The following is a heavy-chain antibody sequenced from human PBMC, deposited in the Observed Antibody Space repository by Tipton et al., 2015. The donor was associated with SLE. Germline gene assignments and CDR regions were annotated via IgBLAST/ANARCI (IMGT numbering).Heavy chain of an antibody. CDR1: GGSFSGYY. D-gene: IGHD1-26*01. Sequence: TLSLTCAVYGGSFSGYYWSWIRQPPGKGLEWIGEINHSGSTNYNPSPKSRVTISVDTSKNQFSLKLSSVTAADTAVYYCASLVGAMDAFDIWGQGTMVTVSS. CDR3: ASLVGAMDAFDI. V-gene: IGHV4-34*01. J-gene: IGHJ3*02. CDR2: INHSGST.